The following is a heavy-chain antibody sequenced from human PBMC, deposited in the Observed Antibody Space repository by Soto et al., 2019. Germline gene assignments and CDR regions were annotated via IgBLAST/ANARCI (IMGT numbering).Heavy chain of an antibody. Sequence: ASVKVSCKASGGSLSNYGISWVRQAPGQGLEWMGWISGYNGDTNYAQKFQDRVSVTIDTSTGTAYMELRSLTSDDTAIYYCAKNGQPPYYYYGLDVWGQGTKVTVSS. J-gene: IGHJ6*02. CDR2: ISGYNGDT. CDR1: GGSLSNYG. V-gene: IGHV1-18*01. CDR3: AKNGQPPYYYYGLDV. D-gene: IGHD2-8*01.